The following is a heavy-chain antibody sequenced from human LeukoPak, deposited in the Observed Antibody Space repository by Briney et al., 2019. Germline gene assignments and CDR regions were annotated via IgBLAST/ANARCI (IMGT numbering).Heavy chain of an antibody. J-gene: IGHJ6*02. CDR1: GGSISGYF. Sequence: SETLSLTCTVSGGSISGYFWSWIRQPPGKGLEWSGCLYYSGSTNYNPSLKSRVTISVDTSKNQFSLKLSSVTAADTALYYCARQQYYYDNSGSWFYYYGMDVWGPGTTVTVSS. CDR2: LYYSGST. V-gene: IGHV4-59*08. CDR3: ARQQYYYDNSGSWFYYYGMDV. D-gene: IGHD3-22*01.